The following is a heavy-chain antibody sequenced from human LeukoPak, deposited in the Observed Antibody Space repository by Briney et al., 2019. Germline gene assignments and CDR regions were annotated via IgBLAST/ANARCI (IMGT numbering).Heavy chain of an antibody. CDR3: ATRKGGYSYGYSDY. D-gene: IGHD5-18*01. CDR1: GSTFSSYG. J-gene: IGHJ4*02. V-gene: IGHV3-23*01. Sequence: LAGGSLRLSCAASGSTFSSYGMSWVRQAPGKGLEWVSGISGSGGSTNYADSVKGRFTISRDNSKNTLYLQMNSLRAEDTAVYYCATRKGGYSYGYSDYWGQGTLVTVSS. CDR2: ISGSGGST.